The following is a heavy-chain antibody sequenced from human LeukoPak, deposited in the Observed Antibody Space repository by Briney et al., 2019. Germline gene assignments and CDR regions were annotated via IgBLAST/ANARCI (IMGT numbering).Heavy chain of an antibody. D-gene: IGHD3-16*01. V-gene: IGHV4-34*01. CDR1: GGTLRGYY. CDR3: ARLMSSYVWGSYTPPNWFDP. CDR2: ISHSGSP. J-gene: IGHJ5*02. Sequence: SETLSLTCAVYGGTLRGYYWIGIPQPPGKGLDWIGQISHSGSPSYNPSLKSRVTISIDTSRNQFSLKVNSVTAADTAVYYCARLMSSYVWGSYTPPNWFDPWGQGALVTVSS.